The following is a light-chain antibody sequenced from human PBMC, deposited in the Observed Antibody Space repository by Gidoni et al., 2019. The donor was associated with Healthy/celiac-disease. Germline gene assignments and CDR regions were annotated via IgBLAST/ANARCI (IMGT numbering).Light chain of an antibody. Sequence: DIQMTQSPSSLSASVGDRVTITCRASQSISSYLNWYQQKPGKAPKLLIYAASSVQSGVPSRFSGSGSGTDFTLTISSLQPEDFATYYCQQSYSTPLTFGGGTKEEIK. CDR3: QQSYSTPLT. CDR1: QSISSY. CDR2: AAS. J-gene: IGKJ4*01. V-gene: IGKV1-39*01.